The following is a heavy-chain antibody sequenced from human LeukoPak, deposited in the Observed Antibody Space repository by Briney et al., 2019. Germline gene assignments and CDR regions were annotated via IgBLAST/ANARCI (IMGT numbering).Heavy chain of an antibody. Sequence: GAAVKVSCKASGYTFTSYDINWVRQATGQGLEWMGWMNPNSGNTGYAQKFQGRVTMTRNTSISTAYMELSSLRSEDTAVYYCARSLPRMVAGRSYGMDVGGQGTTVTVSS. V-gene: IGHV1-8*01. D-gene: IGHD6-19*01. CDR1: GYTFTSYD. J-gene: IGHJ6*02. CDR3: ARSLPRMVAGRSYGMDV. CDR2: MNPNSGNT.